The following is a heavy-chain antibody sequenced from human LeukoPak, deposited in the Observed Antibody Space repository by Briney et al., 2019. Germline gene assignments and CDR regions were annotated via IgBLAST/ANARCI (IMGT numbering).Heavy chain of an antibody. CDR1: GFTFDDYA. Sequence: GRSLRLSCAASGFTFDDYAMHWVRQAPGKGLEWVSGISWNSGSIGYADSVKGRFTISRDNAKNSLYLQMNSLRAEDMALYYCAKEGSSGYLDYWGQGTLVTVSS. CDR2: ISWNSGSI. J-gene: IGHJ4*02. CDR3: AKEGSSGYLDY. V-gene: IGHV3-9*03. D-gene: IGHD3-22*01.